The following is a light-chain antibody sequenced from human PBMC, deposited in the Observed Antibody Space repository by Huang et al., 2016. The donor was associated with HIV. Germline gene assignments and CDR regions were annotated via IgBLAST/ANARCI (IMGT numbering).Light chain of an antibody. CDR1: QSIDTY. V-gene: IGKV1-39*01. CDR2: ASS. Sequence: DIQMTQSPSSLSASVGDRVTITCRASQSIDTYLNWYQQKQGKAPNLLIYASSSLQSGVPLRVSGSGSGTDFTLTITSLQPEDFATYYCQQTYSTCWTFGQGTKVEIK. J-gene: IGKJ1*01. CDR3: QQTYSTCWT.